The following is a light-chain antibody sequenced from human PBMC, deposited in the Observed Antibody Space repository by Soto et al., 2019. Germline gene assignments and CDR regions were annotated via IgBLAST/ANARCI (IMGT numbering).Light chain of an antibody. CDR3: QQYGILWT. Sequence: EIVLTHSPGTLSLSLGARATLSCRASQSDSSSYLAWYQHKLGQAPRLLIYGSSSRATGTPDRFSGSGSGTDFTLTISRLEPEDFAVYYCQQYGILWTFGQGTKVDIK. V-gene: IGKV3-20*01. CDR2: GSS. CDR1: QSDSSSY. J-gene: IGKJ1*01.